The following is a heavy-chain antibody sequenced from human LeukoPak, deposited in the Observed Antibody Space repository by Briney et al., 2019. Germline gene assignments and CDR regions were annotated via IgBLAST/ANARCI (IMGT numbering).Heavy chain of an antibody. CDR1: GDSISSSFYY. CDR2: VYYTGGT. D-gene: IGHD3-10*01. J-gene: IGHJ3*01. V-gene: IGHV4-61*05. CDR3: ARHISVSYDAFDL. Sequence: SETLSLTCTVSGDSISSSFYYWGWIRQPPGKGLEWIAYVYYTGGTLYNPSLESRVTISVDTSKTQFSLTVTSVAAADTAVYYCARHISVSYDAFDLWGRGTTVTVSS.